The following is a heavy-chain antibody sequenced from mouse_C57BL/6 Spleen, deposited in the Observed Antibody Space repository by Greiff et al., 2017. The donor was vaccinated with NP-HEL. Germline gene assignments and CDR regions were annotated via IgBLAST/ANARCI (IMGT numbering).Heavy chain of an antibody. D-gene: IGHD1-1*01. CDR2: ISSGGSYT. Sequence: VQLVESGGDLVKPGGSLKLSCAASGFTFSSYGMSWVRQTPDKRLEWVATISSGGSYTYYPDSVKGRFTISRDNAKNTLYLQMSSLKSEDTAMYYCARHEVYYGSSYDYFDYWGQGTTLTVSS. CDR3: ARHEVYYGSSYDYFDY. V-gene: IGHV5-6*01. J-gene: IGHJ2*01. CDR1: GFTFSSYG.